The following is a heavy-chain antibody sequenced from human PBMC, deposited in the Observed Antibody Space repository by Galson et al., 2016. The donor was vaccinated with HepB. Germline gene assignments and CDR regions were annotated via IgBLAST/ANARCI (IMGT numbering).Heavy chain of an antibody. CDR3: AKDKSPYASTWIDY. V-gene: IGHV3-9*01. CDR2: ISWNSLII. D-gene: IGHD2-2*01. Sequence: SLRLSCAASGFTFDDHAMHWVRQAPGKGLEWVSGISWNSLIIVYADSVKGRFTVSRDNAENSLYLQVNSLRPEDSAFYYCAKDKSPYASTWIDYWGQGTLVTGSP. CDR1: GFTFDDHA. J-gene: IGHJ4*02.